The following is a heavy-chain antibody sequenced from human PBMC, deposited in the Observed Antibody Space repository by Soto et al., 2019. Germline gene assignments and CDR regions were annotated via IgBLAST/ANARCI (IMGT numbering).Heavy chain of an antibody. D-gene: IGHD3-9*01. CDR2: IYPGDSDT. Sequence: PGESLKISCKGSGYSFTSYWIGWVRQMPGKGLEWMGIIYPGDSDTRYSPSFQGQVTISADKSISTAYLQWSSLKASDTAMYYCARTYYDILTGPQGDGMDVWGQGTKVTVSS. J-gene: IGHJ6*02. CDR1: GYSFTSYW. V-gene: IGHV5-51*01. CDR3: ARTYYDILTGPQGDGMDV.